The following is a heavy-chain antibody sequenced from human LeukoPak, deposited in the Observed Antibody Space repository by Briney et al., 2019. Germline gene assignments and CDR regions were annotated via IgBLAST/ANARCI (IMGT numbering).Heavy chain of an antibody. Sequence: ASVKVSCKASGYIFTSFGISWVRQAPGQGLEWMGWISAHNGNTNSTQRLQGRVTLTRDTSTNTAYMELRSLRSDDTAVYYCARDRRKYSLGSGDFYAFDIWGQGTMVTVSS. V-gene: IGHV1-18*01. CDR3: ARDRRKYSLGSGDFYAFDI. J-gene: IGHJ3*02. CDR1: GYIFTSFG. CDR2: ISAHNGNT. D-gene: IGHD3-10*01.